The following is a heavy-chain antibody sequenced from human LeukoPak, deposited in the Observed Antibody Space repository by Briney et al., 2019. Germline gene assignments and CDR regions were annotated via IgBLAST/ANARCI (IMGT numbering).Heavy chain of an antibody. D-gene: IGHD6-13*01. V-gene: IGHV4-39*01. CDR1: GVSISSTSYY. CDR2: IYYTGSP. CDR3: ARHSPYSDPWYFDY. Sequence: NSSETLSLTCTVSGVSISSTSYYWGWIRQPPGKGLEWIGNIYYTGSPYHDPSLKSRVTISVDTSKNQFSLKLSSVTAADTAVYYCARHSPYSDPWYFDYWGQGTLVTVSS. J-gene: IGHJ4*02.